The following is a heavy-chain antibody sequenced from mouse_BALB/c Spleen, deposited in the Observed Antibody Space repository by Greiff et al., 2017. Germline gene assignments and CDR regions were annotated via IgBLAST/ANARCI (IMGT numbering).Heavy chain of an antibody. CDR2: IDPETGGT. D-gene: IGHD2-12*01. Sequence: QVQLQQSGAELVRPGASVTLSCKASGYTFTDYEMHWVKQTPVHGLEWIGAIDPETGGTAYNQKFKGKATLTADKSSSTAYMELRSLTSEDSAVYYCTRGGRRGYAMDYWGQGTSVTVSS. V-gene: IGHV1-15*01. J-gene: IGHJ4*01. CDR3: TRGGRRGYAMDY. CDR1: GYTFTDYE.